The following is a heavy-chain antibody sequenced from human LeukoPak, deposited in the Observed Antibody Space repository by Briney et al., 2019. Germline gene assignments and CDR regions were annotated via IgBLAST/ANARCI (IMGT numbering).Heavy chain of an antibody. CDR1: GCTFTSYG. J-gene: IGHJ4*02. Sequence: ASVKVSCKASGCTFTSYGISWVRQAPGQGLEWMGWISAYNGNTNYAQKLQGRVTMTTDTSTSTAYMELRSLRSDDTAVYYCARTTVPPYSSSWLDYWGQGTLVTVSS. CDR2: ISAYNGNT. V-gene: IGHV1-18*01. CDR3: ARTTVPPYSSSWLDY. D-gene: IGHD6-13*01.